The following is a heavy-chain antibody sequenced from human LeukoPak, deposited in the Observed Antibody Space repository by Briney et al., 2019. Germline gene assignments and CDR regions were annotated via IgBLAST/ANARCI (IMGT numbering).Heavy chain of an antibody. CDR2: IIPIFGTA. D-gene: IGHD3-10*01. J-gene: IGHJ6*03. Sequence: ASVKVSCKASGGTFSSYAISWVRQAPGQGLEWMGGIIPIFGTANYAQKFQGRVTITADESTSTACMELSSLRSEDTAVYYCARGFGELSRFNYYYYMDVWGKGTTVTISS. V-gene: IGHV1-69*13. CDR3: ARGFGELSRFNYYYYMDV. CDR1: GGTFSSYA.